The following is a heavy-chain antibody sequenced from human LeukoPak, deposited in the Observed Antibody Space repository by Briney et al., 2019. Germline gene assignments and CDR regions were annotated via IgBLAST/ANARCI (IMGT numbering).Heavy chain of an antibody. CDR2: INHSGST. D-gene: IGHD3-10*01. J-gene: IGHJ4*02. Sequence: SSETLSLTCAVYGGSFSGYYWSWIRQPPGKGLEWIGEINHSGSTNYNPSLKSRVTISVDTSKNQFSLKLSSVTAADTAVYYCARLDSGSYSIDYWGQGTLVTVSS. CDR1: GGSFSGYY. CDR3: ARLDSGSYSIDY. V-gene: IGHV4-34*01.